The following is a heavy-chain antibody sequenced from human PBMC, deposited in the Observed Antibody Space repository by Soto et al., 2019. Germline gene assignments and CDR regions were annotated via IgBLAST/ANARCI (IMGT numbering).Heavy chain of an antibody. V-gene: IGHV3-33*01. CDR3: ARDGYDFWSGYRPFYYYYGMDV. D-gene: IGHD3-3*01. CDR1: GFTFSSYG. Sequence: GGSLRLSCAASGFTFSSYGMHWVRQAPGKGLEWVAVIWYDGSNKYYADSVKGRFTISRDNSKNTLYLQMNSLRAEDTAVYYCARDGYDFWSGYRPFYYYYGMDVWGQGTTVTVSS. J-gene: IGHJ6*02. CDR2: IWYDGSNK.